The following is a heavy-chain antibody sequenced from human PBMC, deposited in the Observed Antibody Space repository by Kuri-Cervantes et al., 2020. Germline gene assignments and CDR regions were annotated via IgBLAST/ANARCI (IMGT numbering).Heavy chain of an antibody. D-gene: IGHD6-19*01. J-gene: IGHJ2*01. CDR2: IKQDGSEK. V-gene: IGHV3-7*03. CDR3: ARDPSSGWYFDL. Sequence: GGSLRLSCAASGFTFSSYWMSWVRQAPGKGLEWVANIKQDGSEKYYVDSVKGRFTISRDNSKNTLYLQMNSLRAEDTAVYYCARDPSSGWYFDLWGRGTLVTVSS. CDR1: GFTFSSYW.